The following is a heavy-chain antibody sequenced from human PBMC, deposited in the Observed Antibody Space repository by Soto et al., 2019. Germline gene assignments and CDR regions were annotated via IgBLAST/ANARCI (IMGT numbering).Heavy chain of an antibody. J-gene: IGHJ4*02. Sequence: PSETLSLTCAVSGGSISSGGYSWSWIRQPPGKGLEWIGYIYHSGSTYYNPSLKSRVTISVDRSKSQFSLKLSSVTAADTAVYYCARGMTTVTTLDYWGQGTLVTSPQ. CDR3: ARGMTTVTTLDY. CDR1: GGSISSGGYS. V-gene: IGHV4-30-2*01. D-gene: IGHD4-4*01. CDR2: IYHSGST.